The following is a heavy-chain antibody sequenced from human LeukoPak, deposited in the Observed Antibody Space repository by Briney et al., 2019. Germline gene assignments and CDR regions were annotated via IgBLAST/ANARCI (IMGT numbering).Heavy chain of an antibody. D-gene: IGHD3-10*01. CDR3: AREPRGAYFDY. J-gene: IGHJ4*02. V-gene: IGHV3-48*01. CDR2: ISSSSTI. CDR1: GFTFSSYS. Sequence: PGGSLRLSCAASGFTFSSYSMNWVRQAPGKGLERVSYISSSSTIYYADSVKGRFTISRDNAKNSLYLQMNSLRAEDTAVYYCAREPRGAYFDYWGQGTLVTVSS.